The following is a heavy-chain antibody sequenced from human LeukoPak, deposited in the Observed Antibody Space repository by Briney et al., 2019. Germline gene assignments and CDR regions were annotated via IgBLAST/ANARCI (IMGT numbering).Heavy chain of an antibody. CDR2: ISSSSSYI. CDR1: GFNFRAYW. D-gene: IGHD3-22*01. CDR3: AKVGPNHSSGYYYFDY. Sequence: GGSLRLSCTTSGFNFRAYWMGWVRQAPGKGLEWVSSISSSSSYIYYADSVKGRFTISRDNAKNSLYLQMNSLRAEDTAVYYCAKVGPNHSSGYYYFDYWGQGTLVTVSS. J-gene: IGHJ4*02. V-gene: IGHV3-21*04.